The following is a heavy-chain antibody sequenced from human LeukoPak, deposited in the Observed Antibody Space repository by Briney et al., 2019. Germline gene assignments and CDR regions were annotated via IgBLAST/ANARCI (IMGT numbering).Heavy chain of an antibody. CDR1: GYSFTSYW. J-gene: IGHJ5*02. CDR2: IYPGDSDT. Sequence: GESLQISCKGSGYSFTSYWIGWVRQLPGKGLEWVGIIYPGDSDTRYSPSFQGQVTISADKSISTAYLQWSSLKASDTAMYYCARLGIAAAAYWFDPWGQGTLVTVSS. CDR3: ARLGIAAAAYWFDP. V-gene: IGHV5-51*01. D-gene: IGHD6-13*01.